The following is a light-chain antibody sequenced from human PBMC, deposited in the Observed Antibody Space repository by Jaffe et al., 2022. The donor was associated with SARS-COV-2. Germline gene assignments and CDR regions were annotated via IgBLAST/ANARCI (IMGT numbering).Light chain of an antibody. CDR1: TSNIGSNT. J-gene: IGLJ2*01. V-gene: IGLV1-44*01. Sequence: QSVLTQPPSASGTPGQRVTISCSGSTSNIGSNTVSWFRQLPGTAPKVLIHNNNQRPSGVPDRFSGSKSGTSASLAISGLQSEDESDYYCAAWDGSLKLVVFGGGTKLTVL. CDR3: AAWDGSLKLVV. CDR2: NNN.